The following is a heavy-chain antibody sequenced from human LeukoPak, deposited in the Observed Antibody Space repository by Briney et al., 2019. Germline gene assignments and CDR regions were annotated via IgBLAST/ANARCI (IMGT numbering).Heavy chain of an antibody. D-gene: IGHD1-26*01. CDR2: IYYSGST. J-gene: IGHJ4*02. CDR1: GGSIRSYY. V-gene: IGHV4-59*01. CDR3: ARDSTGASPGY. Sequence: PSETLSLTCTVSGGSIRSYYWSWIRQPPGKGLEWIGYIYYSGSTNYNPSLKSRVTISVDTSKNQFSLKLSSVPAADTAVYYCARDSTGASPGYWGQGTLVTVSS.